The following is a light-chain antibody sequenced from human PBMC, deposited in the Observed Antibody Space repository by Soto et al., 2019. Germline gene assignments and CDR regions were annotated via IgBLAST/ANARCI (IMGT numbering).Light chain of an antibody. CDR3: QDYKSAPLT. CDR1: QGISNF. V-gene: IGKV1-27*01. CDR2: AAS. J-gene: IGKJ4*01. Sequence: DVQMTQSPSSLSASVGDRVTITCRASQGISNFLAWYQQKPGKVPKLLIHAASTLQSGVPSRFSGSGSGTDFTLTISSLQPEDVAAYYCQDYKSAPLTFAGGTKVEIK.